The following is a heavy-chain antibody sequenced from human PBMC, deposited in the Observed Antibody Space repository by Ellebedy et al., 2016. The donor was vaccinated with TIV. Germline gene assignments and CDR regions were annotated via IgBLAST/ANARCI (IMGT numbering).Heavy chain of an antibody. CDR2: ISSSSSTV. Sequence: GESLKISCAASGFTFSSYGMNWVRQTPGKGLEWISYISSSSSTVYYADSLEGRFTVSRDNAKNSLYLQVNSLRGEDTAVYYCTRGGTSYSDYWGQGTLVTVSS. CDR1: GFTFSSYG. CDR3: TRGGTSYSDY. J-gene: IGHJ4*02. D-gene: IGHD1-1*01. V-gene: IGHV3-48*01.